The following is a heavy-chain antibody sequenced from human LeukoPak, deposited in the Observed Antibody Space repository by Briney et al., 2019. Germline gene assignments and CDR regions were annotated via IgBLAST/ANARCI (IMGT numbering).Heavy chain of an antibody. J-gene: IGHJ4*02. CDR2: IYYSGST. V-gene: IGHV4-59*01. CDR3: ARDQGYSGIVY. CDR1: DGSINSYY. D-gene: IGHD4-23*01. Sequence: SETLSLTCSVSDGSINSYYWNWIRRPPGKGLEWIGYIYYSGSTNYNPSLKSRVTISVDTSKNQFSLKLSSVTAADTAVYYCARDQGYSGIVYWGQGTLVTVSS.